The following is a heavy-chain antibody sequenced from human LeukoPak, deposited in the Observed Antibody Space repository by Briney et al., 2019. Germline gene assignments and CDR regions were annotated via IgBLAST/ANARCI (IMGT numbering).Heavy chain of an antibody. Sequence: GGSLRLSCAASGFTFSSYEMNWVRQAPGKGLEWVSYISSSGSTIYKADAVKGRFTISRDNAKNSLYMQMNSLRADDTAVYYCARAMVRGVYYFDYWGQGTLVTVSS. CDR1: GFTFSSYE. V-gene: IGHV3-48*03. D-gene: IGHD3-10*01. J-gene: IGHJ4*02. CDR2: ISSSGSTI. CDR3: ARAMVRGVYYFDY.